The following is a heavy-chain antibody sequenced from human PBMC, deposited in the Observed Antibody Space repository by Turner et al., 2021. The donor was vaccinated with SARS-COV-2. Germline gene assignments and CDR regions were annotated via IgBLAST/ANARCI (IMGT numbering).Heavy chain of an antibody. V-gene: IGHV1-8*01. Sequence: QVQLVQSGAEVKKPGAAVKVSCKASGYTFTSYDINWVRQATGQGLEWMGWMNPNSGYTGYAQKFQGRVTMTRNTSISTAYMELSSLRSEDTAVYYCARNYYDSSGYRGDDYWGQGTLVTVSS. D-gene: IGHD3-22*01. CDR1: GYTFTSYD. CDR2: MNPNSGYT. CDR3: ARNYYDSSGYRGDDY. J-gene: IGHJ4*02.